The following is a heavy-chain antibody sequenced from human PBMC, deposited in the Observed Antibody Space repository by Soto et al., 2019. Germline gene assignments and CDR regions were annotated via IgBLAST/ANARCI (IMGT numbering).Heavy chain of an antibody. J-gene: IGHJ4*02. D-gene: IGHD5-12*01. CDR1: GFTFTSSA. CDR2: IVVGSGNT. V-gene: IGHV1-58*01. CDR3: ARDEWNSGYDLADY. Sequence: SVKVSFKASGFTFTSSAVQWLRQARGQRLEWIGWIVVGSGNTNYAQKFQGRVTMTRDTSTSTVYMELSSLRSEDTAVYYCARDEWNSGYDLADYWGQGTLVAVSS.